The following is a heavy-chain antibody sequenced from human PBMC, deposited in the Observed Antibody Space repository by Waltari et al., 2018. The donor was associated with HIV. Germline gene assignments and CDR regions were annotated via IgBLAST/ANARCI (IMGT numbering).Heavy chain of an antibody. CDR3: AKDVRYWDGLFYVGHDAFDV. J-gene: IGHJ3*01. CDR1: GFTFNTYA. Sequence: QVQLVESGGGVVPPGRSLRLSCAASGFTFNTYAMHWVRQAPGKGLVWVADVSYDGSDKHYADSVKGRFTISRDNAKNTVYLQLSSLRAEDTAAYYCAKDVRYWDGLFYVGHDAFDVWGQGTMVTVSS. D-gene: IGHD3-3*01. V-gene: IGHV3-30-3*02. CDR2: VSYDGSDK.